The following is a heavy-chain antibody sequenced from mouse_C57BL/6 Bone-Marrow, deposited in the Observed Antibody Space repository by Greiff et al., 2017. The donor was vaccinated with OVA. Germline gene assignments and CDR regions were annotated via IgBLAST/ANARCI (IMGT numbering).Heavy chain of an antibody. CDR1: GYTFTSYG. V-gene: IGHV1-81*01. CDR3: ARSLPHYYGSSPFAY. J-gene: IGHJ3*01. Sequence: QVHVKQSGAELARPGASVKLSCKASGYTFTSYGISWVKQRTGQGLEWIGEIYPRSGNTYYNEKFKGKATLTADKSSSTAYMELRSLTSEDSAVYFCARSLPHYYGSSPFAYWGQGTLVTVSA. CDR2: IYPRSGNT. D-gene: IGHD1-1*01.